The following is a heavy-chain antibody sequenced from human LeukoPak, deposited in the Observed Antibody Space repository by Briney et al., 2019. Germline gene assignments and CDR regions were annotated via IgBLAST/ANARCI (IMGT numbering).Heavy chain of an antibody. D-gene: IGHD1-26*01. Sequence: ASVKVSCKASGYTFTGYYMHWVRQAPGQGLEWMGWINPNSGGTNYAQRFQGRVTMTRDTSISTAFMELSRLRSDDTALYYCARDWEADYWGQGTLVTVSS. CDR2: INPNSGGT. CDR3: ARDWEADY. J-gene: IGHJ4*02. V-gene: IGHV1-2*02. CDR1: GYTFTGYY.